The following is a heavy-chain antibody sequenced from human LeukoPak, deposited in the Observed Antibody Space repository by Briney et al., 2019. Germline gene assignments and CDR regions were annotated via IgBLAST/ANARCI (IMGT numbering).Heavy chain of an antibody. J-gene: IGHJ5*02. CDR3: ARAGQYSSKYWFDP. D-gene: IGHD6-13*01. V-gene: IGHV3-74*01. CDR2: MNSDGSTT. Sequence: GGSLRLSCAASGFTFSSYWMHWVRHAPGKGLVWVSRMNSDGSTTNYADPVKGRFTISRDNAKNTLYLQMNSLRGEDTAVYYCARAGQYSSKYWFDPWGQGTLVTVSS. CDR1: GFTFSSYW.